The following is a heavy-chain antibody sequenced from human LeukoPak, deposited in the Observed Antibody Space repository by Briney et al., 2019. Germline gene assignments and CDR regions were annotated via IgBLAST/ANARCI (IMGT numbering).Heavy chain of an antibody. CDR1: GGSISSSSYY. CDR3: ARRSFWSGYY. CDR2: IYYSGST. Sequence: PSETLSLTCTVSGGSISSSSYYWGWIRQPPGKGLEWIGSIYYSGSTYYNPSLKSRVTISVDTSKNQFSLKLSSVTAADTAVYYCARRSFWSGYYWGQGTLVTVSS. J-gene: IGHJ4*02. D-gene: IGHD3-3*01. V-gene: IGHV4-39*01.